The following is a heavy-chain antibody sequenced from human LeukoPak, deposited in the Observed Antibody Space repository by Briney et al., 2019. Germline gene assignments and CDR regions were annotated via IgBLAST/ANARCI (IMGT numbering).Heavy chain of an antibody. J-gene: IGHJ4*02. Sequence: GRSLRLSCAASGFTFSNAWMSWVRQAPGKGLEWVGRIKSKTDGGTTDYAAPVKGRFTISRDDSKNTLYLQMNSLKTEDTAVYYCTTDSQGKVATFDYWGQGTLVTVSS. CDR2: IKSKTDGGTT. V-gene: IGHV3-15*01. D-gene: IGHD2-15*01. CDR1: GFTFSNAW. CDR3: TTDSQGKVATFDY.